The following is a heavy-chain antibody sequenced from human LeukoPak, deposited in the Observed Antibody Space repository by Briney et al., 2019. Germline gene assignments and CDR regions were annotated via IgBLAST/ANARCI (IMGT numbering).Heavy chain of an antibody. J-gene: IGHJ4*02. CDR1: GYSISSGYY. D-gene: IGHD3-10*01. CDR2: IYHSGST. V-gene: IGHV4-38-2*02. Sequence: PSETLSLTCTVSGYSISSGYYWGWIRQPPGKGLEWIGSIYHSGSTYYNPSLKSRVTISVDTSKNQFSLKLSSVTAADTAVYYCARPGRQGYYGSGSPFDYWGQGTLVTVSS. CDR3: ARPGRQGYYGSGSPFDY.